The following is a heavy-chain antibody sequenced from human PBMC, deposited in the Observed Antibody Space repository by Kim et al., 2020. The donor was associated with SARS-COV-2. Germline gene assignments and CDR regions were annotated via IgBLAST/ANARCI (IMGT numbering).Heavy chain of an antibody. CDR2: INGDGSSP. D-gene: IGHD1-1*01. V-gene: IGHV3-74*01. CDR3: ARDQSCTFDY. CDR1: GFSFSSYW. J-gene: IGHJ4*02. Sequence: GGSLRLSCAASGFSFSSYWMHWVRHSPGKGLVWVSRINGDGSSPDYAESVKGRFTISRDNAKNTLYLQMDSLRVEDTAVYYCARDQSCTFDYWGQG.